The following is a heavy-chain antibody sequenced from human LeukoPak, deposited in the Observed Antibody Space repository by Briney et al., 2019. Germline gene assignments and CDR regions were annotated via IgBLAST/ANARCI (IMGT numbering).Heavy chain of an antibody. CDR3: ARSLRMDNWFDP. V-gene: IGHV4-30-4*01. CDR1: GGSISSGDYY. J-gene: IGHJ5*02. Sequence: SQTLSVTCTVSGGSISSGDYYWSWIRQPPGKGLEWIGYIYYSGSTYYNPSLKSRVTISVDTSKNQFSLKLSSVTAADTAVYYCARSLRMDNWFDPWGQGTLVTVSS. D-gene: IGHD2-2*03. CDR2: IYYSGST.